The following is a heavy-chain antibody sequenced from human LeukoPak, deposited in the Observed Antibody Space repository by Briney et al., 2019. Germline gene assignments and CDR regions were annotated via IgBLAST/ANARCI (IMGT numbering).Heavy chain of an antibody. CDR3: ARSHYYGSGSYNYYYYMDV. CDR1: GYTFTSYG. J-gene: IGHJ6*03. Sequence: ASVKVSCKASGYTFTSYGISWVRQAPGQGLEWMGWISAYNGNTNYAQKLQGRVTMTTDTSTSTAYMGLRSLRSDDTAVYYCARSHYYGSGSYNYYYYMDVWGKGTTATISS. V-gene: IGHV1-18*01. D-gene: IGHD3-10*01. CDR2: ISAYNGNT.